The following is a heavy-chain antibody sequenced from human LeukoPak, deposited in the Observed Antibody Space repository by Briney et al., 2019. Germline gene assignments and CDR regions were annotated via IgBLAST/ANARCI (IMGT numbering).Heavy chain of an antibody. CDR3: ARDGYCSSTSCYPVLYYYYGMDV. V-gene: IGHV3-7*01. J-gene: IGHJ6*02. D-gene: IGHD2-2*01. CDR1: GFIFSTYW. Sequence: GGSLRLSCAASGFIFSTYWMTWVRQAPGKGLEWVATIKYDGNEKFYVDSVRGRFTISRDNAKNSLYLQMNSLRAEDTAVYYCARDGYCSSTSCYPVLYYYYGMDVWGQGTTVTVSS. CDR2: IKYDGNEK.